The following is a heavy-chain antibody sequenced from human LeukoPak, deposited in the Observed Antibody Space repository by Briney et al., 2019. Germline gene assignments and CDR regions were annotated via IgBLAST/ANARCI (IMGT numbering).Heavy chain of an antibody. CDR1: GGSISSYH. CDR2: IYYSGST. D-gene: IGHD3-22*01. Sequence: KPSETLSLTCTVSGGSISSYHWSWIRQPPGKGLEWIGYIYYSGSTNYNPSLKSRVTISVDTSKNQFSLKLSSVTAADTAVYYCARSRTMIGSKYYGMDVWGQGTTVTVSS. V-gene: IGHV4-59*01. J-gene: IGHJ6*02. CDR3: ARSRTMIGSKYYGMDV.